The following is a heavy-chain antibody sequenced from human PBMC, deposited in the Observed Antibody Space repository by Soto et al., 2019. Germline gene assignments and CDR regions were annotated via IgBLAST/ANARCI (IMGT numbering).Heavy chain of an antibody. CDR3: AKGVLSFHYGMEV. D-gene: IGHD3-10*01. V-gene: IGHV3-23*01. CDR1: GFTFNTYP. Sequence: GGSLRLSCATSGFTFNTYPMTWVRQAPGKGLEWVSSISSTAGRTSSYADSVKGRFAISRDFSDNTVYLQMNNLRVDDTAVYFCAKGVLSFHYGMEVWGQGTTATVSS. CDR2: ISSTAGRTS. J-gene: IGHJ6*02.